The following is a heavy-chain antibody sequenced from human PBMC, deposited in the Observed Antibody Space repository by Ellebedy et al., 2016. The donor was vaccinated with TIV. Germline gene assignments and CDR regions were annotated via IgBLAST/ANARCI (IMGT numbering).Heavy chain of an antibody. CDR1: GFPFSTPW. D-gene: IGHD3/OR15-3a*01. J-gene: IGHJ4*02. Sequence: GESLKIPCAASGFPFSTPWMSWVRQAPGKGLEWVSIISANGGTTYYADSVKGRFTISRDNSKNTLFLQMSSLRAEDTAVYFCARRSTDFAFDSWGQGALVTVSS. CDR3: ARRSTDFAFDS. V-gene: IGHV3-23*01. CDR2: ISANGGTT.